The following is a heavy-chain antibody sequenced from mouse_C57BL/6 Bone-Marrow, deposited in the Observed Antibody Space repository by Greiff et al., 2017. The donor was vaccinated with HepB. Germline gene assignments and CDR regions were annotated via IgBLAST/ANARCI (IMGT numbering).Heavy chain of an antibody. CDR3: ARRYGSFYWYFDV. J-gene: IGHJ1*03. CDR2: INPSSGYT. Sequence: LVESGAELARPGASVKMSCKASGYTFTSYTMHWVKQRPGQGLEWIGYINPSSGYTKYNQKFKDKATLTADKSSSTAYMQLSSLTSEDSAVYYCARRYGSFYWYFDVWGTGTTVTVSS. CDR1: GYTFTSYT. D-gene: IGHD2-2*01. V-gene: IGHV1-4*01.